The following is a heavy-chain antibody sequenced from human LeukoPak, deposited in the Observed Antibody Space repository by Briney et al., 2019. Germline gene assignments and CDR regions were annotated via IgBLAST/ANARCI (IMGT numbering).Heavy chain of an antibody. CDR1: GGSISSYY. CDR3: ARDMRFGELLNPIYFDY. CDR2: IYYSGST. V-gene: IGHV4-59*12. Sequence: SETLSLTCTVSGGSISSYYWIWLRQPPGKGLEWIGYIYYSGSTNYNPSLKSRVTMSVDTSKNQFSLKLSSVTAADTAVYYCARDMRFGELLNPIYFDYWGQGTLVTVSS. D-gene: IGHD3-10*01. J-gene: IGHJ4*02.